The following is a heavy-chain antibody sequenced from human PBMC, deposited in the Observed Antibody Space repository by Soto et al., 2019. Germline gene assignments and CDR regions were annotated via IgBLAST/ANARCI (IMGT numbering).Heavy chain of an antibody. J-gene: IGHJ2*01. CDR3: AKDRTSAAAGVGWYFDL. V-gene: IGHV3-23*01. CDR2: ISGSGGST. Sequence: EVQLLESGGGLVQPGGSLRLSCAASGFTFSSYAMSWVRQAPGKGLEWVSAISGSGGSTYYADSVKGRFTISRDNSKNTLYLQMNSLRAEDTAVYYCAKDRTSAAAGVGWYFDLWGRGTLVTVSS. D-gene: IGHD6-13*01. CDR1: GFTFSSYA.